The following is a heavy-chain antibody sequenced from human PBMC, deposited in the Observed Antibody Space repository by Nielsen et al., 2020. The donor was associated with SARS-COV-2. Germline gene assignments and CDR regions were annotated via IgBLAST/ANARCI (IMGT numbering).Heavy chain of an antibody. CDR1: GFTFSSYW. J-gene: IGHJ2*01. V-gene: IGHV3-74*01. Sequence: GESLKISCAASGFTFSSYWMHWVRQAPGKGLVWVSRINSDGSSTSYADFVKGRFTISRDNAKNSLYLQMNSLKAEDTALYYCAKLVGATDWYFDLWGRGTLVTVSS. D-gene: IGHD1-26*01. CDR2: INSDGSST. CDR3: AKLVGATDWYFDL.